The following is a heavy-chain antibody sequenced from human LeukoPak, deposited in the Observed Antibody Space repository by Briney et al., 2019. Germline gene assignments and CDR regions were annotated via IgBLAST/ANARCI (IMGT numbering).Heavy chain of an antibody. J-gene: IGHJ4*02. D-gene: IGHD5-18*01. CDR3: ARAGSGYSYGPNDY. CDR1: GFTFSSYD. V-gene: IGHV3-13*01. Sequence: GGSLRLSCAASGFTFSSYDMPWVRQATGKGLEWVSAIGTAGDTYYPGSVKGRFTISRENAKNSLYLQMNSLRAGDTAVYYCARAGSGYSYGPNDYWGQGTLVTVSS. CDR2: IGTAGDT.